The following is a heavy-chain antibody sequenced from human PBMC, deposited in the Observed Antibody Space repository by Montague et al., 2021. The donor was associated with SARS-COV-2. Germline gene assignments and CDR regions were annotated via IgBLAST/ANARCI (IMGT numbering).Heavy chain of an antibody. CDR2: VLYNKGT. J-gene: IGHJ4*02. D-gene: IGHD3-3*02. V-gene: IGHV4-59*08. Sequence: SETLSLTCTVSGVSVTDYYWSWIRQPPGMGLEWVGDVLYNKGTNFNPSLKSRVAISVDTSKNQFSLRLTSVTAADTAFYYCVRHPHFAGWKGPPGFGDQGTLVTVSS. CDR1: GVSVTDYY. CDR3: VRHPHFAGWKGPPGF.